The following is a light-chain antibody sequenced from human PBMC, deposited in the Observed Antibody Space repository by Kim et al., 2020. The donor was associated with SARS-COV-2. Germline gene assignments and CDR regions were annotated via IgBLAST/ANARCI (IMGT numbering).Light chain of an antibody. Sequence: SYELTQPPSVSVSPGQTARNTCSGDALPKQYAYWYQQKPGQAPVLVIYKDSERPSGIPERFSGSSSGTTVTLTISGVQAEDEADYYCQSADSSGTYWVFG. CDR1: ALPKQY. J-gene: IGLJ3*02. CDR3: QSADSSGTYWV. CDR2: KDS. V-gene: IGLV3-25*03.